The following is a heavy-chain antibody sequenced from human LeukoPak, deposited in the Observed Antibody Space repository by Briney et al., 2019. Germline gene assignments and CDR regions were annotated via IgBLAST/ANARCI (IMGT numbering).Heavy chain of an antibody. CDR1: GGSISSYY. D-gene: IGHD3-16*01. CDR2: IYYSGST. Sequence: SETLSLTCTVSGGSISSYYWSWIRQPPGKGLEWIGYIYYSGSTNYNPSLKSRVTISVDTSKNQFSLKLSSVTAADTAVYYCARAQPSPPSLNFDPWGQGTLVTVSS. CDR3: ARAQPSPPSLNFDP. V-gene: IGHV4-59*01. J-gene: IGHJ5*02.